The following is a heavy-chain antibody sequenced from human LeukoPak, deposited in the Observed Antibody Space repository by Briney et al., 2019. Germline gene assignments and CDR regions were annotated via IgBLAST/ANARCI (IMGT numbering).Heavy chain of an antibody. CDR3: ATQSLGLYYYYYGMDV. V-gene: IGHV1-18*01. CDR1: GYTFTSYG. Sequence: GASVKVSCRASGYTFTSYGISRVRQAPGQGLEWMGWISAYNGNTNYAQKLQGRVTMTTDTSTSTAYMELRSLRSDDTAVYYCATQSLGLYYYYYGMDVWGQGTTVTVSS. D-gene: IGHD3-16*01. J-gene: IGHJ6*02. CDR2: ISAYNGNT.